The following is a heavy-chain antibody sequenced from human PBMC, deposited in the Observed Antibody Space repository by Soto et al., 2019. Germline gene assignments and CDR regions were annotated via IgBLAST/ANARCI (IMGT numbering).Heavy chain of an antibody. CDR2: IWYDGSNK. D-gene: IGHD1-20*01. Sequence: QVQLVESGGGVVQPGRSLRLSCAASGFTFSSYGMHWVRQAPGKGLEWVTVIWYDGSNKYYADSVKGRFTISRDNSKNTLYLQMNSLRAEDTAVYYCARDRGPFNWNDGPHYYYGMDVWGQGTTVTVSS. J-gene: IGHJ6*02. V-gene: IGHV3-33*01. CDR3: ARDRGPFNWNDGPHYYYGMDV. CDR1: GFTFSSYG.